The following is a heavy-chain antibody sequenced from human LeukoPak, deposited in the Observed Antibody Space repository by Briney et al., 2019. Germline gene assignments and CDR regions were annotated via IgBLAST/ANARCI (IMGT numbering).Heavy chain of an antibody. CDR3: ARDWAPLGAGYFDY. D-gene: IGHD3-16*01. CDR1: GFTFSSYA. V-gene: IGHV3-64*01. J-gene: IGHJ4*02. CDR2: ISSNGGST. Sequence: GGSLRLSCAASGFTFSSYAMHWVRQAPGKGLEYVSAISSNGGSTYYANSVKGRFTISRDNSKNTLYLQMGSLRAEDMAVYYCARDWAPLGAGYFDYWGQGTLVTVSS.